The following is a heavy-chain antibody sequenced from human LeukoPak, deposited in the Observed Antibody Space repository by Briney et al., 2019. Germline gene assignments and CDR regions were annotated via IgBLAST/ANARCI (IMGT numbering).Heavy chain of an antibody. CDR3: ARGGHYYDSSGYFDY. J-gene: IGHJ4*02. Sequence: SETLSLTCDVYGGSFSGYYWSWIRQPPGKGLEWIGEINHSGSTNYNPSLKSRVTISVDTSKNQFSLKLSSVTAADTAVYYCARGGHYYDSSGYFDYWGQGTLVTVSS. V-gene: IGHV4-34*01. CDR2: INHSGST. D-gene: IGHD3-22*01. CDR1: GGSFSGYY.